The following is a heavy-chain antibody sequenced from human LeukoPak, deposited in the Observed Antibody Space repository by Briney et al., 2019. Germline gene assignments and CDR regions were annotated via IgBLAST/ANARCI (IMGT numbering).Heavy chain of an antibody. Sequence: GGSLRLSCVASGFTFSTYAMSWVRQAPGKGLEWVSAISGSGSSIFYADSVKGRFTISRDNSKNTLYVQMNSVRAEDTAVYYCTKDGGTSRYFDHWGQGVLVTVSS. CDR3: TKDGGTSRYFDH. CDR2: ISGSGSSI. J-gene: IGHJ4*02. CDR1: GFTFSTYA. V-gene: IGHV3-23*01. D-gene: IGHD3-16*01.